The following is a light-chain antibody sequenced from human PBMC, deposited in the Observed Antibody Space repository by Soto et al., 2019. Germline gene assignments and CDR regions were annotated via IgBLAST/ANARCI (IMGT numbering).Light chain of an antibody. CDR1: QGVGRF. J-gene: IGKJ4*01. V-gene: IGKV3-11*01. CDR2: DAS. Sequence: EIVLTQSAATLSLSPGERAALSCRASQGVGRFLAWYQQKPGQAPRLLIYDASNRATGIPARFSGSGSETDFTLAIVNLEPEDFAVYYCQQRGGWPLTFGGGTKVEIK. CDR3: QQRGGWPLT.